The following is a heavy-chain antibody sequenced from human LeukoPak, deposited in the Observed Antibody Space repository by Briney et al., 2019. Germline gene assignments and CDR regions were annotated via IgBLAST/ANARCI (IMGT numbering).Heavy chain of an antibody. J-gene: IGHJ4*02. D-gene: IGHD2-2*01. CDR3: ARLGGDIVVVPAATIDY. Sequence: PSETLSLTCTVSGGSISSYYWSWIRQPPGKGLEWIGYIYYSGSTNYNPSLKSRVTISVDTSKNQFSLKLSSVTAADTAVYYCARLGGDIVVVPAATIDYWGQGTLVTVSS. CDR2: IYYSGST. CDR1: GGSISSYY. V-gene: IGHV4-59*12.